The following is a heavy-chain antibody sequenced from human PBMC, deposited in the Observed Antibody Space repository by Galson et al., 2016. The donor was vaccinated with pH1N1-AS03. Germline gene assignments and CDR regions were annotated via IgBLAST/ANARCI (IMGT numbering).Heavy chain of an antibody. J-gene: IGHJ4*02. D-gene: IGHD3-16*02. Sequence: KGLEWIGRIYSSGSSSYNPSLKSRVTMSLDTSKNQLSLKLSPVTAADTAVYYCARDYRWAFDYWGQGTLVTVSS. CDR2: IYSSGSS. V-gene: IGHV4-4*07. CDR3: ARDYRWAFDY.